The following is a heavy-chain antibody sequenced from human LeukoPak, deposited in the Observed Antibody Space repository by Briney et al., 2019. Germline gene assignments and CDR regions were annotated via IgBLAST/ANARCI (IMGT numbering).Heavy chain of an antibody. CDR1: GYTFTGYY. D-gene: IGHD2-21*01. V-gene: IGHV1-18*04. CDR2: ISAYNGNT. Sequence: ASVRVSCKASGYTFTGYYMHWVRQAPGQGLEWMGWISAYNGNTNYAQKLQGRVTMTTDTSTSTAYMELRSLRSDDTAVYYCARDGGPCGGDCYGYWGQGTLVTVSS. J-gene: IGHJ4*02. CDR3: ARDGGPCGGDCYGY.